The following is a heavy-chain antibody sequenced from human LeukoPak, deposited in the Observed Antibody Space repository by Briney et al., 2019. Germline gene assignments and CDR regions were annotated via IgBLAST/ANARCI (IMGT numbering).Heavy chain of an antibody. D-gene: IGHD2-15*01. V-gene: IGHV3-48*04. Sequence: GGSLRLSCAASGFTFSSYNMNWVRQAPGKGLEWVSYISSRSSTIYYADSVKGRFTISRDNAKNSLYLQMNSLRAEDTAVYYCARRTPGYCSGGSCYGFQHWGQGTLVTVSS. J-gene: IGHJ1*01. CDR1: GFTFSSYN. CDR2: ISSRSSTI. CDR3: ARRTPGYCSGGSCYGFQH.